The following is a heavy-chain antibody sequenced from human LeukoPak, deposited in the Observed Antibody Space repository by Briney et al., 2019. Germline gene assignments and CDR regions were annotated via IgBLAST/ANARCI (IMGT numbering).Heavy chain of an antibody. J-gene: IGHJ4*02. CDR2: INPSGGST. CDR3: ARDPRGYSYGYSDY. V-gene: IGHV1-46*01. Sequence: ASVKVSCKASGYTFSSYGINWVRQAPGQGPEWMGIINPSGGSTNYAQKFQGRVTMTRDTSTGTVYMELSSLRSEDTAVYYCARDPRGYSYGYSDYWGQGTLVTVSS. D-gene: IGHD5-18*01. CDR1: GYTFSSYG.